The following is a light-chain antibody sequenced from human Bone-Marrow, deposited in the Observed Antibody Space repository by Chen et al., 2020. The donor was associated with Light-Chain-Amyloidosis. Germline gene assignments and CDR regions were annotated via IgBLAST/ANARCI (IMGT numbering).Light chain of an antibody. CDR2: DDR. CDR1: NIGSTS. V-gene: IGLV3-21*02. J-gene: IGLJ3*02. Sequence: SYVLTQPSSVSVAPGQTATNACGGNNIGSTSVHWYQQTPGQAPLLVVYDDRDRPSGIPERLSGSNSGNTATLTISRVEAGDEADYYCQVWDRSSDRPVFGGGTKLTVL. CDR3: QVWDRSSDRPV.